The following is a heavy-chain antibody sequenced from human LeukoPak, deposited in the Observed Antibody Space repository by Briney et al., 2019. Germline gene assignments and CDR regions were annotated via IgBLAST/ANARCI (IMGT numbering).Heavy chain of an antibody. CDR2: ISSSSSYI. CDR3: ARDPLSAYDYYFDY. J-gene: IGHJ4*02. CDR1: GFTFSSYS. Sequence: PGGSLGLSCAASGFTFSSYSMNWVRQAPGKGLEWVSSISSSSSYIYYADSVKGRFTISRDNAKNSLYLQMNSLRAEDTAVYYCARDPLSAYDYYFDYWGQGTLVTVSS. V-gene: IGHV3-21*01. D-gene: IGHD5-12*01.